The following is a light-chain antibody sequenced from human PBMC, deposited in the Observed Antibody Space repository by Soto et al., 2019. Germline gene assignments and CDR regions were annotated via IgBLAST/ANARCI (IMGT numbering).Light chain of an antibody. CDR3: SSYAGDNIFL. CDR2: EVN. Sequence: QPFLTQPASLSGSPGQSTTIPGTGTISDIGAYDYVSWFQQHPGKAPKLMISEVNNRPSGVSNRFSGSKSGNTASLTISGLQAEDEANYYCSSYAGDNIFLFGTGTKVTVL. V-gene: IGLV2-14*01. CDR1: ISDIGAYDY. J-gene: IGLJ1*01.